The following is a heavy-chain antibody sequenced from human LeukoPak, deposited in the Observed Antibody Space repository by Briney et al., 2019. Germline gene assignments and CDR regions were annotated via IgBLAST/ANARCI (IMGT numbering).Heavy chain of an antibody. D-gene: IGHD3-9*01. CDR1: GYSISSGYY. Sequence: SETLSLTCAVSGYSISSGYYWGWIRQPPGKGLEWIGSIYHSGSTYYNPSLKSRVTISVDTSKNQFSLKLSSVTAADTAVYYCARRYLDGNDYWGQGTLVTVSS. J-gene: IGHJ4*02. CDR2: IYHSGST. V-gene: IGHV4-38-2*01. CDR3: ARRYLDGNDY.